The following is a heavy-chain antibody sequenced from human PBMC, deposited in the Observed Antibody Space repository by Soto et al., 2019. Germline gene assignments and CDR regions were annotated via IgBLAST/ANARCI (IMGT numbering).Heavy chain of an antibody. CDR1: GFTFSSYS. J-gene: IGHJ4*02. CDR3: ARESLSYSGYDWSGVVDY. V-gene: IGHV3-21*01. CDR2: ISSSSSYI. D-gene: IGHD5-12*01. Sequence: EVQLVESGGGLVKPGGSLRLSCAASGFTFSSYSMNWVRQAPGKGLEWVSSISSSSSYIYYADSVKGRFTISRDNAKNSLDLQMNSLRAEDTAVYYCARESLSYSGYDWSGVVDYWGQGTLVTVSS.